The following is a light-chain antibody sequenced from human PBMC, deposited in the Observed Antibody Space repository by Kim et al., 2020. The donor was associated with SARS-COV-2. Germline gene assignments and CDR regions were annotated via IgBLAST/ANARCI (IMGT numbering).Light chain of an antibody. CDR3: QSYDSSSWV. CDR2: DDN. CDR1: DGSIARNY. Sequence: KTLIISCTRHDGSIARNYVKWYQQRPGSAPTTVIYDDNQRPSEVPDRFSGSIDSSSNSASLTVSGLKTEDEADYCCQSYDSSSWVFGGGTQLTVL. J-gene: IGLJ3*02. V-gene: IGLV6-57*03.